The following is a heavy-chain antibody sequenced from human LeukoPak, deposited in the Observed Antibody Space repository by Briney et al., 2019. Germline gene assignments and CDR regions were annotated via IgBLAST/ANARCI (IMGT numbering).Heavy chain of an antibody. CDR1: GFTFSSYG. D-gene: IGHD3-3*01. CDR3: AKDFPRFYDFWSGYELDY. Sequence: GGSLRLPCAASGFTFSSYGMHWVRQAPGKGLEWVAFIRYDGSNKYYADSVKGRFTISRDNSKNTLYPQMNSLRAEDTAVYYCAKDFPRFYDFWSGYELDYWGQGTLVTVSS. CDR2: IRYDGSNK. V-gene: IGHV3-30*02. J-gene: IGHJ4*02.